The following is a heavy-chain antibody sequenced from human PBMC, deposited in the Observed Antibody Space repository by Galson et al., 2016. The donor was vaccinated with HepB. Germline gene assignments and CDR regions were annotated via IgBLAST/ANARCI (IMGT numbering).Heavy chain of an antibody. CDR1: GFTFSDYY. D-gene: IGHD3-10*01. V-gene: IGHV3-11*03. CDR2: ISSSSSYT. Sequence: SLRLSCAASGFTFSDYYMSWIRQAPGKGLEWVSYISSSSSYTNYADSVKGRFTISRDNAKNSLYLQMNSLRAEDTAVYYCARREYYYGSGIYFDYWGQGTLVTVSS. J-gene: IGHJ4*02. CDR3: ARREYYYGSGIYFDY.